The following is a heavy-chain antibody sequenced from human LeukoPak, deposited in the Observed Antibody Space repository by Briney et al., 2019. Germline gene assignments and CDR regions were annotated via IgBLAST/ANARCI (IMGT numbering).Heavy chain of an antibody. J-gene: IGHJ5*02. CDR3: AGCSGGSCYDWFDP. Sequence: PSETLSLTCTVSRGSISSYFWRWIRPPPAKGLEWIGYIYYSGSTNYNPSLHSRVTISVDTSKNQFSLKLSSVNAADTAVYYCAGCSGGSCYDWFDPWGQGTLVTVSS. D-gene: IGHD2-15*01. CDR1: RGSISSYF. V-gene: IGHV4-59*03. CDR2: IYYSGST.